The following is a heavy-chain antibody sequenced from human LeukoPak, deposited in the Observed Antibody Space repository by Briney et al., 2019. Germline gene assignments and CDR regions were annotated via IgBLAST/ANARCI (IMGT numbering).Heavy chain of an antibody. J-gene: IGHJ4*02. V-gene: IGHV3-23*01. D-gene: IGHD6-13*01. CDR2: ISGSGGST. CDR3: AKDSLAAAGFDY. CDR1: GFTFSSYA. Sequence: GGSLRLSCAASGFTFSSYAMSWVRQAPGKGLEWVSAISGSGGSTYYADSVKGRFTISRDNAKNSLYLQMNSLRAEDTALYYCAKDSLAAAGFDYWGQGTLVTVSS.